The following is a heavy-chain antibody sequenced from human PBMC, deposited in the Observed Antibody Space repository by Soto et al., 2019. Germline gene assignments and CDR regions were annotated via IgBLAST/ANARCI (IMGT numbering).Heavy chain of an antibody. CDR1: GFTFSGYA. J-gene: IGHJ4*02. CDR3: TVSSSGYFDY. D-gene: IGHD3-22*01. V-gene: IGHV3-73*01. Sequence: GGSLRLSCAASGFTFSGYAMHWVRQASGKGLEWVGRIRSKANSYASAYAASVKSRFTISRDDSKNTAYLQMNSLKTEDTAVYYCTVSSSGYFDYWGQGTLVTVSS. CDR2: IRSKANSYAS.